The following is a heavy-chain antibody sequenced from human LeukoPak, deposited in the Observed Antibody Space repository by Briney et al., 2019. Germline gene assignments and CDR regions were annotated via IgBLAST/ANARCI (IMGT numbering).Heavy chain of an antibody. CDR2: INPNSGGT. CDR1: GYTFTGYY. Sequence: ASVKVSCKASGYTFTGYYMHWVRQAPGQGLEWMGWINPNSGGTNYAQKFQGRVTMTRDTSISTAYMELSRLRSDDTAVYYCARARIVATIKGSDEYFDYWGQGTLVTVSS. D-gene: IGHD5-12*01. J-gene: IGHJ4*02. CDR3: ARARIVATIKGSDEYFDY. V-gene: IGHV1-2*02.